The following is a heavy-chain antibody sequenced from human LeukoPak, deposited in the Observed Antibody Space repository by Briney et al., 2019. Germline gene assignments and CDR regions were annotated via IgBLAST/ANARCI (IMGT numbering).Heavy chain of an antibody. CDR3: ARLERDILTGYLKFDY. Sequence: GGSLRLSCAASGFTFSSYAMSWVRQAPGKGLEWVSVISGSGGSTYYADSVKGRFTISRDNSKNTLYLQMNSLRAEDTAVYYCARLERDILTGYLKFDYWGQGILVTVSS. D-gene: IGHD3-9*01. J-gene: IGHJ4*02. CDR1: GFTFSSYA. CDR2: ISGSGGST. V-gene: IGHV3-23*01.